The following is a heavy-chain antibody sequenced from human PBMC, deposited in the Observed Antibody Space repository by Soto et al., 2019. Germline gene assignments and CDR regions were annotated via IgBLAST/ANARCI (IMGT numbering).Heavy chain of an antibody. CDR3: ARGLYSSGFGYYYYGMDV. CDR2: ISAYNGNT. V-gene: IGHV1-18*04. CDR1: GYTFTSCG. J-gene: IGHJ6*02. D-gene: IGHD6-19*01. Sequence: ASVKVSCKASGYTFTSCGIIWVRQAPGQGLEWMGWISAYNGNTNYAQKLQGRVTMTTDTSTSTAYMELRSLRSDDTAVYYCARGLYSSGFGYYYYGMDVWGQGTTVTVSS.